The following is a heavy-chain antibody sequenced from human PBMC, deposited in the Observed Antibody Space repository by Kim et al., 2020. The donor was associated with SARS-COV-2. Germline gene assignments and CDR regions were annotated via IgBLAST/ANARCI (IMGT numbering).Heavy chain of an antibody. J-gene: IGHJ6*02. D-gene: IGHD3-10*01. CDR1: GYSFTSYW. V-gene: IGHV5-10-1*01. CDR2: IDPSDSYT. Sequence: GESLKISCKGSGYSFTSYWISWVRQMPGKGLEWMGRIDPSDSYTNYSPSFQGHVTISADKSISTAYLQWSSLKASDTAMYYCARSDPITMVRGVMSYYYGMDVWGQGTTVTVSS. CDR3: ARSDPITMVRGVMSYYYGMDV.